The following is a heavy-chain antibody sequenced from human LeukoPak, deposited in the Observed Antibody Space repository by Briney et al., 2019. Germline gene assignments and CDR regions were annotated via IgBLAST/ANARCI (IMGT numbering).Heavy chain of an antibody. CDR2: ISYDGSNK. CDR3: ARGRYSSSWPPSDAFDI. D-gene: IGHD6-13*01. J-gene: IGHJ3*02. V-gene: IGHV3-30-3*01. CDR1: GFTFSSYA. Sequence: GGSLRLSCAASGFTFSSYAMHWVRQAPGKGLEWVAVISYDGSNKYYADSVKGRFTISRDNSKNTLYLQMNSLRAEGTAVYYCARGRYSSSWPPSDAFDIWGQGTMVTVSS.